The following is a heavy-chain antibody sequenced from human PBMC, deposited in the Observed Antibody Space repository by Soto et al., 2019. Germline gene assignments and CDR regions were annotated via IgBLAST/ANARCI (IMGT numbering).Heavy chain of an antibody. CDR1: GFTFSSYA. J-gene: IGHJ4*01. CDR2: ISGNSGKT. D-gene: IGHD2-8*01. CDR3: AKLGFVLMELYYFHQ. Sequence: GGSLRLSCTASGFTFSSYAMSWVRQAPGKELEWVSTISGNSGKTNYAESVKGRFSISRDNSKNTVHLQLDSLRAEDTAVYFCAKLGFVLMELYYFHQWGHGTLVTVS. V-gene: IGHV3-23*01.